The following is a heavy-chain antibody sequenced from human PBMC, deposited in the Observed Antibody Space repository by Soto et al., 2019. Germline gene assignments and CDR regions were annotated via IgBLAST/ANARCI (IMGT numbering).Heavy chain of an antibody. J-gene: IGHJ6*02. CDR3: ARDEWGIVVVPAGYYYYGMDV. CDR1: GYTFTSYY. Sequence: ASVKVSSKASGYTFTSYYMHWVRQAPGQGLEWMGIINPSGGSTSYAQKFQGRVTMTRDTSTSTVYMELSSLRSEDTAVYYCARDEWGIVVVPAGYYYYGMDVWGQGTTVTVSS. D-gene: IGHD2-2*01. V-gene: IGHV1-46*01. CDR2: INPSGGST.